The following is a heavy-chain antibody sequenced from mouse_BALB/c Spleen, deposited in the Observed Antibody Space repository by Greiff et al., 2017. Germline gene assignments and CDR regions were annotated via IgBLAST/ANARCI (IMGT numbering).Heavy chain of an antibody. V-gene: IGHV1-18*01. CDR1: GYTFTDYN. Sequence: EAQLQQSGPELVKPGASVKIPCKASGYTFTDYNMDWVKQSHGKSLEWIGDINPNNGGTIYNQKFKGKATLTVDKSSSTAYMELRSLTSEDTAVYYCARFGYDGDWYFDVWGAGTTVTVSS. CDR3: ARFGYDGDWYFDV. CDR2: INPNNGGT. D-gene: IGHD2-2*01. J-gene: IGHJ1*01.